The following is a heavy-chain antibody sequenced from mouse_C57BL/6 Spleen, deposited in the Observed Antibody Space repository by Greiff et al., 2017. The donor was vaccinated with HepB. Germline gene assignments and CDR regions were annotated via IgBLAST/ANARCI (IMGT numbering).Heavy chain of an antibody. CDR2: ISYDGSN. CDR3: AIDLLWYPAWFAY. Sequence: VQLKESGPGLVKPSQSLSLTCSVTGYSITSGYYWNWIRQFPGNKLEWMGYISYDGSNNYNPSLKNRISITRDTSKNQFFLKLDSVATEDTATYCCAIDLLWYPAWFAYWGQGTLVTVSA. CDR1: GYSITSGYY. D-gene: IGHD2-1*01. J-gene: IGHJ3*01. V-gene: IGHV3-6*01.